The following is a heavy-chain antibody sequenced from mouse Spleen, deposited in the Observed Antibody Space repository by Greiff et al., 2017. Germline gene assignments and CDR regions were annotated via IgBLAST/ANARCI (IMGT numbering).Heavy chain of an antibody. Sequence: QVQLQQPGAELVMPGASVKLSCKASGYTFTSYWMHWVKQRPGQGLEWIGEIDPSDSYTNYNQKFKGKATLTVDKSSSTAYMQLSSLTSEDSAVYYCARGGGSGYHFAYWGLGTLVTVSA. D-gene: IGHD3-1*01. CDR1: GYTFTSYW. CDR2: IDPSDSYT. J-gene: IGHJ3*01. V-gene: IGHV1-69*01. CDR3: ARGGGSGYHFAY.